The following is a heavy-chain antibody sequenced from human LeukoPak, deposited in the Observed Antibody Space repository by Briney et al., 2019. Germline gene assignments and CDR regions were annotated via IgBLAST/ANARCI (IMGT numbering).Heavy chain of an antibody. CDR3: ARDSNPYYYDSSGYYYSGWFDP. CDR2: ISAYNGNT. V-gene: IGHV1-18*01. J-gene: IGHJ5*02. D-gene: IGHD3-22*01. Sequence: ASVKVSCKASGYTFTGYAMNWVRQAPGQGLEWMGWISAYNGNTNYAQKLQGRVTMTTDTSTSTAYMELRSLRSDDTAVYYCARDSNPYYYDSSGYYYSGWFDPWGQGTLVTVSS. CDR1: GYTFTGYA.